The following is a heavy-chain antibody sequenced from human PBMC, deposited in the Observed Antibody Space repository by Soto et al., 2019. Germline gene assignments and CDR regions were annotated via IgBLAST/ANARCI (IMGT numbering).Heavy chain of an antibody. D-gene: IGHD4-17*01. Sequence: GASVKVSCKASGFTFTSSAMQWVRQARGQRLEWIGWIVVGSGNTNYAQKFQERVTITRDTSTSTAYMELRSLRSDDTAVYYCARKTTVTTFDYWGQGTLVTVSS. J-gene: IGHJ4*02. V-gene: IGHV1-58*02. CDR1: GFTFTSSA. CDR3: ARKTTVTTFDY. CDR2: IVVGSGNT.